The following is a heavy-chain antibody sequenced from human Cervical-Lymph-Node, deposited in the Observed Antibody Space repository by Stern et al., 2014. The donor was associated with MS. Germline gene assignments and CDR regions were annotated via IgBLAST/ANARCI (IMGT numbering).Heavy chain of an antibody. CDR2: IFPGGSDI. V-gene: IGHV5-51*01. Sequence: DVQLVESGPEVKRPGESLKISCQASGYTFTSYWVGGVRQMPGKGLEWIAIIFPGGSDIRYSPSFQGQVTISADKSSSPAYLQWNNLKASDTAIYYCARQRYFDYWGQGTLVTVSS. J-gene: IGHJ4*02. CDR1: GYTFTSYW. CDR3: ARQRYFDY.